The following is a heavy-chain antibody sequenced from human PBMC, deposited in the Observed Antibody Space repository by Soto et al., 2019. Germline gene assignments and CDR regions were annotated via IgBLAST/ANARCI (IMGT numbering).Heavy chain of an antibody. CDR1: GFTFGDYA. Sequence: GGSLRLSCTASGFTFGDYAMSWFRQAPGKGLEWVGFIRSKAYGGTTEYAASVKGRFTISRDDSKSIAYLQMNSLKTEDTAVYYCTRDGRWDYYGSGVDVWGKGTTVTVSS. J-gene: IGHJ6*04. D-gene: IGHD3-10*01. CDR3: TRDGRWDYYGSGVDV. V-gene: IGHV3-49*03. CDR2: IRSKAYGGTT.